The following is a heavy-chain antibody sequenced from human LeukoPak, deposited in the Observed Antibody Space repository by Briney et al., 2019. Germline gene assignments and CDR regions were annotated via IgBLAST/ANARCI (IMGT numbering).Heavy chain of an antibody. CDR3: ARGSDDYKLGNH. CDR1: GDSFDNSYC. D-gene: IGHD5-24*01. CDR2: IYSSVYT. Sequence: SETLSLSCSVSGDSFDNSYCWTWVRQPPGKRPEWIGTIYSSVYTYYNPSLRSRATISGDTSSNLFSLKLISVTAADTAVYYCARGSDDYKLGNHWGHGTLVTVSS. V-gene: IGHV4-39*01. J-gene: IGHJ5*02.